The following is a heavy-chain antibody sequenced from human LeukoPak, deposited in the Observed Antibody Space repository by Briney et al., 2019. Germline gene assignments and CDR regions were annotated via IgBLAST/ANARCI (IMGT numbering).Heavy chain of an antibody. CDR2: INHSGST. D-gene: IGHD6-13*01. Sequence: PSETLSLTCAVYGGSSSGYYWSWIRQPPGKGLEWIGEINHSGSTNYNPSLKSRVTISVDTSKNQFSLKLSSVTAADTAVYYCASLYSSLVRVPGYYYYGMDVWGQGTTVTVSS. J-gene: IGHJ6*02. CDR3: ASLYSSLVRVPGYYYYGMDV. CDR1: GGSSSGYY. V-gene: IGHV4-34*01.